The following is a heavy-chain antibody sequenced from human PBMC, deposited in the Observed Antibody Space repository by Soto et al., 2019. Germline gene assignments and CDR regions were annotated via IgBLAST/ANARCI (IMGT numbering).Heavy chain of an antibody. V-gene: IGHV4-59*01. CDR3: ARAGSTWRYFFDY. CDR2: GTT. J-gene: IGHJ4*02. Sequence: SETLSLTCTVSGGSISSYYWTWIRQPPGKGLEWVGCGTTYYNPSLQSRVTISVDTSKNQFSLKVKSVTAADTAIYYCARAGSTWRYFFDYWGQGSLVTVSS. CDR1: GGSISSYY. D-gene: IGHD6-13*01.